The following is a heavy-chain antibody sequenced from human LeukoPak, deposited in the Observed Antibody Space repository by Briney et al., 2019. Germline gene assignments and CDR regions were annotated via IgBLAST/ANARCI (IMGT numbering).Heavy chain of an antibody. D-gene: IGHD3-3*01. CDR2: ISGSGSSK. CDR3: ANAASYDFWSGYPNFDY. CDR1: GFTFSSYA. J-gene: IGHJ4*02. V-gene: IGHV3-23*01. Sequence: GGSLRLSCAASGFTFSSYAMSWVRQAPGKGLEWVSAISGSGSSKYYADSVKGRFTISRDNSKNTLYLQMNSLRAEDTAVYYCANAASYDFWSGYPNFDYWGQGTLVTVSS.